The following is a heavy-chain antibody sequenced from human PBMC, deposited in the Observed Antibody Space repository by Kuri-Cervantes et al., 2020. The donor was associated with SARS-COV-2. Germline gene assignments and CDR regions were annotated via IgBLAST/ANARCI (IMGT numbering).Heavy chain of an antibody. CDR1: GFTFSSYS. CDR3: ARYFGVITVDY. CDR2: INTDGSHK. J-gene: IGHJ4*02. V-gene: IGHV3-21*01. Sequence: GGSLRLSCAASGFTFSSYSMLWVRQAQGKGLEWVSSINTDGSHKNYADSVKGRFTISRDSAKSSLYLQMNSLRVEDTAVYYCARYFGVITVDYWGRGTLVTVSS. D-gene: IGHD3-3*01.